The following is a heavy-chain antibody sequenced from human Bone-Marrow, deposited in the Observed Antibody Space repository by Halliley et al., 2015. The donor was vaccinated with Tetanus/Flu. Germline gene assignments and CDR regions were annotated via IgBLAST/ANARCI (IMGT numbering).Heavy chain of an antibody. Sequence: SLRLSCAASGFTFSTYDMNWVRQAPGKGLEYASGVSSDGGSTYYGNSVKGRFSISRDNSKNMLYLQMGSLRGEDTAVYYCARQSMASSGWYGFDYWGHGTLVTVSA. CDR1: GFTFSTYD. CDR3: ARQSMASSGWYGFDY. J-gene: IGHJ4*01. CDR2: VSSDGGST. D-gene: IGHD6-13*01. V-gene: IGHV3-64*01.